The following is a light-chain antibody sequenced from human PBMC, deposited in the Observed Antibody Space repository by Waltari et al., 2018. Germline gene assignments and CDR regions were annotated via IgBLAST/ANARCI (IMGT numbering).Light chain of an antibody. V-gene: IGKV1-5*03. CDR2: KAS. J-gene: IGKJ1*01. Sequence: DIQMTQSPSTLSASVGDTVTITCRASPTMSNWLAWYQQKPGKAPKVLIYKASNLQSGVPSRFSGSVSGTEFTLTISSLQPDDFATYYCQHFSTYSTFGQGTKVEIK. CDR3: QHFSTYST. CDR1: PTMSNW.